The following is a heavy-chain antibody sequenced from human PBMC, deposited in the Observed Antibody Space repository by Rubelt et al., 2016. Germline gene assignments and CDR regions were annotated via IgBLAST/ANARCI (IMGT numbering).Heavy chain of an antibody. CDR1: GYTFTSYG. Sequence: QVQLVQSGAEVKKPGASVKVSCKASGYTFTSYGISWVRQAPGQGLEWMGWISAYNGNTNYAQKLQGRVTMTTDTSTRTAYMELRSLRSDDTAVYYCARAQRIRLLMVYAPTFDYWGQGTLVTVSS. V-gene: IGHV1-18*01. CDR3: ARAQRIRLLMVYAPTFDY. D-gene: IGHD2-8*01. J-gene: IGHJ4*02. CDR2: ISAYNGNT.